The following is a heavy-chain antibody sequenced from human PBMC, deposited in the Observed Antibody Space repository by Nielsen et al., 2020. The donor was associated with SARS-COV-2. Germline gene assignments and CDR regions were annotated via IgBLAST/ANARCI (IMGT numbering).Heavy chain of an antibody. V-gene: IGHV4-61*01. CDR1: GGSVSSGSYY. Sequence: ESLKISCTVSGGSVSSGSYYWSWIRQPPGKGLEWIGYIYYSGSTHYNPSLKSRVTISVDTSKNQFSLKLSSVTAADTAVYYCAREGRRGPYYYYYMDVWGKGTTVTVSS. CDR3: AREGRRGPYYYYYMDV. CDR2: IYYSGST. D-gene: IGHD3-10*01. J-gene: IGHJ6*03.